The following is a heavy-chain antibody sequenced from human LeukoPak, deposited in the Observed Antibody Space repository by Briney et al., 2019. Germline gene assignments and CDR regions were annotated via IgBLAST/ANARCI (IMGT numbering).Heavy chain of an antibody. CDR2: IYYSGST. CDR3: ARAGYDFWSGYYNWFDP. V-gene: IGHV4-31*03. J-gene: IGHJ5*02. D-gene: IGHD3-3*01. CDR1: GGSISSGGYY. Sequence: SETLSLTCTVSGGSISSGGYYWSWIRQHPGKGLEWIGYIYYSGSTYYNPSLKSRVTISVDTSKNQFSLKLSSVTAADTAVYYCARAGYDFWSGYYNWFDPWGQGTLVTVSS.